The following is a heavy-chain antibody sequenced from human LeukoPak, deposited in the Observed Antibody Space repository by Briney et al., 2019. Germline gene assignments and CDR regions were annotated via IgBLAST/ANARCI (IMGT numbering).Heavy chain of an antibody. CDR3: ARSSPDDAFDI. CDR1: GYTFTSYY. J-gene: IGHJ3*02. D-gene: IGHD6-13*01. V-gene: IGHV1-46*01. Sequence: ASVKVSCKASGYTFTSYYMHWVRQAPGQGLEWMGIINPSGGSTSYAQKSQGRVTMTRDMSTSTVYMELSSLRSEDTAVYYCARSSPDDAFDIWGQGTMVTVSS. CDR2: INPSGGST.